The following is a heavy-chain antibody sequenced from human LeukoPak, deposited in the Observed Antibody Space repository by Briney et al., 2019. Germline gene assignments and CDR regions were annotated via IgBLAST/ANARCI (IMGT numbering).Heavy chain of an antibody. V-gene: IGHV3-53*01. CDR1: GPTVGSEY. J-gene: IGHJ6*02. CDR3: ARDPRDGDKDNYYYGMDV. D-gene: IGHD5-24*01. Sequence: GRSLRPAWAPAGPTVGSEYIRSVRQAPGEGLGWVSEVYMGVITNYADPVKGRFPISRDNPKNTLYLQMNSLRPGDTPVFYFARDPRDGDKDNYYYGMDVWGQGTTVTVSS. CDR2: VYMGVIT.